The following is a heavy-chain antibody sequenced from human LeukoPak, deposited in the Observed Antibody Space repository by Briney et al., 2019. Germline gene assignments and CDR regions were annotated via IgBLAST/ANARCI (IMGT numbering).Heavy chain of an antibody. CDR2: IYSGGST. CDR3: ASGEDYGSGSPSPFDY. J-gene: IGHJ4*02. D-gene: IGHD3-10*01. Sequence: GGSLRLSCADPGYTFSSTYMSWVRQAPGKGLEWVSVIYSGGSTYYADSVKGRFTISRDNSKNTLYLQMNSLRDEDTAVYYCASGEDYGSGSPSPFDYWGQGTLVTVSS. V-gene: IGHV3-53*01. CDR1: GYTFSSTY.